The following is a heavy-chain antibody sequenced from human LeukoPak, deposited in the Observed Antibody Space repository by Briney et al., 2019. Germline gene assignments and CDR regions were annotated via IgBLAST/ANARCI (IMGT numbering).Heavy chain of an antibody. Sequence: ASVKVSCKASGYTFTSYYMYWVRQAPGQGLEWMGIINPSGGSTSYAQKFQGRVTMTRDMSTSTVYMELSSLRSEDTAVYYCARANISPRVPWYYHYVDVWGKGTTVTVSS. V-gene: IGHV1-46*01. CDR3: ARANISPRVPWYYHYVDV. J-gene: IGHJ6*03. CDR1: GYTFTSYY. CDR2: INPSGGST. D-gene: IGHD2/OR15-2a*01.